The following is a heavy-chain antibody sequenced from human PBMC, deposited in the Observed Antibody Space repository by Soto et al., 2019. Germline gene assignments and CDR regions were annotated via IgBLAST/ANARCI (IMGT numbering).Heavy chain of an antibody. D-gene: IGHD3-3*01. CDR3: ARVGRFLEWLGPYYFDY. V-gene: IGHV4-34*01. CDR2: INHSGST. J-gene: IGHJ4*02. CDR1: GGSFSGYY. Sequence: QVQLQQWGAGLLKPSESLSLTCAVYGGSFSGYYWSWIRQPPGKGLEWIGEINHSGSTNYNPSLKSRVTISVYTSKDQFSLKLSSVTAADTAVYYCARVGRFLEWLGPYYFDYWGQGTLVTVSS.